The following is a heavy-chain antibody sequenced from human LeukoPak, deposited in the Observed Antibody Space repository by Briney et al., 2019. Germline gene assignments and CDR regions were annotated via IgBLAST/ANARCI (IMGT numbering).Heavy chain of an antibody. CDR3: ARDHHYDILTGYPWDYYYGMDV. Sequence: RGSLRLSCAASGFTFSSYSMNWVRQAPGKGLEWVSSISSSSSYIYYADSVKGRFTISRDNAKNSLYLQMNSLRAEDTAVYYCARDHHYDILTGYPWDYYYGMDVWGKGTTVTVSS. J-gene: IGHJ6*04. CDR2: ISSSSSYI. D-gene: IGHD3-9*01. CDR1: GFTFSSYS. V-gene: IGHV3-21*01.